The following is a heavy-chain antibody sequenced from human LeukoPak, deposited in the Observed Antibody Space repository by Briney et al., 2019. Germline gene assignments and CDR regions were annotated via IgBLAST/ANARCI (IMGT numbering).Heavy chain of an antibody. J-gene: IGHJ4*02. CDR2: TYYRSKWYS. CDR1: GDNVSSNSAA. CDR3: ARGGLVGATIDY. V-gene: IGHV6-1*01. Sequence: PSQTLSLTCAISGDNVSSNSAAWNWVRQSPLRGLEWLGRTYYRSKWYSDYAVSVKSRITINPDTSKNQFSLQLNSVTPEDTAVYYCARGGLVGATIDYWGQGALVTVSS. D-gene: IGHD1-26*01.